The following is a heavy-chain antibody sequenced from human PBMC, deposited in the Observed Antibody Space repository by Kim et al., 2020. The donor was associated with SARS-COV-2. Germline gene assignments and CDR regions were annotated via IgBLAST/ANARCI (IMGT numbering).Heavy chain of an antibody. CDR3: ARGNYYDSSGSHYGGYFDL. D-gene: IGHD3-22*01. J-gene: IGHJ2*01. V-gene: IGHV4-34*01. Sequence: SRVTISVDTSKNQFSLKLSSVTAADTAVYYCARGNYYDSSGSHYGGYFDLWGRGTLVTVSS.